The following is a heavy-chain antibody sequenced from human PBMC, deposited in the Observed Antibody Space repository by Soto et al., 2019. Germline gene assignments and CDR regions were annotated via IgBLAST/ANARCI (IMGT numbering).Heavy chain of an antibody. CDR3: AKVEYNSGWYGYFDS. V-gene: IGHV3-30*18. Sequence: QVRLVESGGGVVQPGRSLRLSCAASGFTFKAYGMHWVRQAPGKGLEWVAVVWYEGSTKYYADAVKGRFTISRDNSKNTVDLQMNYLRADDTAVYYCAKVEYNSGWYGYFDSWGQGTRVTVSS. CDR1: GFTFKAYG. J-gene: IGHJ4*02. CDR2: VWYEGSTK. D-gene: IGHD6-19*01.